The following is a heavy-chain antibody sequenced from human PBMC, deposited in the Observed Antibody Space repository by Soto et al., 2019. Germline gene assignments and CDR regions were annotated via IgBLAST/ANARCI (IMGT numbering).Heavy chain of an antibody. CDR3: ARGYYDSSGYFRPTLYFDY. CDR2: IYYSRST. CDR1: GGSISSYD. V-gene: IGHV4-59*01. D-gene: IGHD3-22*01. J-gene: IGHJ4*02. Sequence: NPSETLCLPCTVSGGSISSYDWSWIRQRPGKGLECIGYIYYSRSTNYNPSLKSRVTISGDTAKNQCSLELSSVTAADTAVYYCARGYYDSSGYFRPTLYFDYWGQGTRVTSPQ.